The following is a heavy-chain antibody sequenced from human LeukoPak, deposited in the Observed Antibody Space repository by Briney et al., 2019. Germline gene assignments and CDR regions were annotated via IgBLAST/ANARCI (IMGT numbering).Heavy chain of an antibody. CDR1: GYSFTSYW. J-gene: IGHJ3*02. CDR2: IYPGDSDT. V-gene: IGHV5-51*01. CDR3: ARTTGTTWDAFDI. Sequence: GESLKISCKGSGYSFTSYWLGWVRQMPGKGLEWMGIIYPGDSDTRYRPSFQGQVTISADKSISTAYLQWSSLKASDTAMYYCARTTGTTWDAFDIWGQGTMVTVSS. D-gene: IGHD1-1*01.